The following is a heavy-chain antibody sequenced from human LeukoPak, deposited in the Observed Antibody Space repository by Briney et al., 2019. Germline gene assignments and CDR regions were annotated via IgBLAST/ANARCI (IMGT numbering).Heavy chain of an antibody. D-gene: IGHD5-12*01. J-gene: IGHJ4*02. CDR1: GFTFNNAW. Sequence: GGSLRLSCAASGFTFNNAWMSWVRQAPGKGLEGGGRTKSITDGWTTDYAAPVKGRFTISRDDSEKRLYLQMNSLKTEDTAVYYCTAGTGYSDHDYWGQGTLVTVSS. V-gene: IGHV3-15*01. CDR3: TAGTGYSDHDY. CDR2: TKSITDGWTT.